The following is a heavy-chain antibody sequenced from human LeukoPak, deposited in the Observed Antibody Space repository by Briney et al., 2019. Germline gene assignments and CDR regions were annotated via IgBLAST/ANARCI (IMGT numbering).Heavy chain of an antibody. CDR2: INHSGGT. Sequence: SETLSLTCAVYGGSFSGYYWSWIRQPPGKGLEWIGEINHSGGTNYNPSLKSRVTISVDTSKNQFSLKLSSVTAADTAVYYCAIHCSSTSCYSNDYWGQGTLVTVSS. CDR1: GGSFSGYY. J-gene: IGHJ4*02. V-gene: IGHV4-34*01. CDR3: AIHCSSTSCYSNDY. D-gene: IGHD2-2*01.